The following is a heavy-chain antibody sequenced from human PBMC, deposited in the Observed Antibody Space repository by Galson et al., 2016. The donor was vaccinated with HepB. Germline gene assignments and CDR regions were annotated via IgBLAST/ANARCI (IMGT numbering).Heavy chain of an antibody. V-gene: IGHV1-2*02. D-gene: IGHD2-2*03. CDR1: GYTFNGYH. CDR3: ARGVWIFDQ. CDR2: INPNTHGA. J-gene: IGHJ4*02. Sequence: SVKVSCKASGYTFNGYHMHWVRQAPGQGLERMGSINPNTHGANFPQRFQGRVTLTSDTPTGTADMELNRLNSDDTAVYYCARGVWIFDQWGQGTLVTVSS.